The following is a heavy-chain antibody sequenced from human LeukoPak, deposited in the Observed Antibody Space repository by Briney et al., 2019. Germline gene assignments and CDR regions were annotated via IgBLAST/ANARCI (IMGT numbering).Heavy chain of an antibody. CDR2: IWYDGTNK. V-gene: IGHV3-33*01. D-gene: IGHD3-9*01. CDR3: ARGPHPIILTGPADF. J-gene: IGHJ4*02. CDR1: GFTFSNYG. Sequence: PGRSLRLSCAASGFTFSNYGMHWVRQAPGKGLEWVAVIWYDGTNKYYAGSVKGRFTISRDNSKNTLYLQMNSLRAEDTAVYYCARGPHPIILTGPADFWGQGTLVTVSS.